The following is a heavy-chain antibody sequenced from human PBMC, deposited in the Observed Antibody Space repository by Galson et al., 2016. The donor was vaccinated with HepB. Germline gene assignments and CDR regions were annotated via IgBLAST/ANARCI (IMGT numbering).Heavy chain of an antibody. CDR1: GYTFTYYT. V-gene: IGHV1-3*01. CDR3: AREGVAAYLLDY. D-gene: IGHD6-19*01. CDR2: INAGNANT. Sequence: SVKVSCKASGYTFTYYTIHWVRQAPGQRLEWMGWINAGNANTKYSQKFQGRVTITKDTSASTVYMELSSLRSEDTAVHYCAREGVAAYLLDYWGQGTLVTVSS. J-gene: IGHJ4*02.